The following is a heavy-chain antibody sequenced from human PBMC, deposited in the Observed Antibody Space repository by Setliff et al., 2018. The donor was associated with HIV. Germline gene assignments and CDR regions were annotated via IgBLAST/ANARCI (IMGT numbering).Heavy chain of an antibody. CDR3: ARGDGYRANDAYYDTGMDV. Sequence: PSETLSLTCKVSGAPISSYYWNWIRQPPGKGLEWIGYIYNSGYSNSKPSLESRVTISLDTSKNQFSLKLSSVTAADTAVYYCARGDGYRANDAYYDTGMDVWGQGITVTVSS. D-gene: IGHD5-12*01. J-gene: IGHJ6*02. V-gene: IGHV4-59*01. CDR1: GAPISSYY. CDR2: IYNSGYS.